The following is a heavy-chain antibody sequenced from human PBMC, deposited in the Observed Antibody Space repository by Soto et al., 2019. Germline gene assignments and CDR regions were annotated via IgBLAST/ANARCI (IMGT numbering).Heavy chain of an antibody. CDR3: TTDPRGRVVVPAAIHYYYGMDV. D-gene: IGHD2-2*02. Sequence: GESLKISCAASGFTFSNAWMSWVRQAPGKGLEWVGRIKSKTDGGTTDYAAPVKGRFTISRDDSKNTLYLQMNSLKTEDTAVYYCTTDPRGRVVVPAAIHYYYGMDVWGQGTTVTVSS. CDR2: IKSKTDGGTT. CDR1: GFTFSNAW. J-gene: IGHJ6*02. V-gene: IGHV3-15*01.